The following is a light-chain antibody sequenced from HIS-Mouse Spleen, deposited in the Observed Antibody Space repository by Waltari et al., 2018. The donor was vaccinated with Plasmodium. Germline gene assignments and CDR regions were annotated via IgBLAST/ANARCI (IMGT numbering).Light chain of an antibody. CDR2: EAS. CDR3: SSYTSSSTLV. J-gene: IGLJ2*01. V-gene: IGLV2-14*01. Sequence: QSALTQHAPVSGSPGQSITISCPGTCSAIGGMNYVPWDQQHPGKAPKLMIYEASKRPAGVSNRFSGSKSGNTASLTISGLQAEDEADYYCSSYTSSSTLVFGGGTKLTVL. CDR1: CSAIGGMNY.